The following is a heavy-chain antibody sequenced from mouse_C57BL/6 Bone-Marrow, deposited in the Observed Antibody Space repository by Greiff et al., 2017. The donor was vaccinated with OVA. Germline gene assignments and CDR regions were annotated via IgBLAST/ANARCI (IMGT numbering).Heavy chain of an antibody. D-gene: IGHD1-1*01. Sequence: QVTLKESGPGILQPSQTLSLTCSFSGFSLSTFGMGVGWIRQPSGKGLEWLAHIWWDDDKYYNPALKSRLTISKDTSKNQVFLKIANVDTADTATYYCARMNYGSSPPYAMDYWGQGTSVTVSS. CDR1: GFSLSTFGMG. CDR2: IWWDDDK. CDR3: ARMNYGSSPPYAMDY. V-gene: IGHV8-8*01. J-gene: IGHJ4*01.